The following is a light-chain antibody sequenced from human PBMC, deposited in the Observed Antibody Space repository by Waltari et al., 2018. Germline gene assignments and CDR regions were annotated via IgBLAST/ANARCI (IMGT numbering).Light chain of an antibody. V-gene: IGLV4-69*01. CDR1: SGHSTYP. CDR3: QTWDAGTVI. Sequence: HLLLTQSPSASASLGASVKLTCTLSSGHSTYPIAWHQQQPEKGPRFLTKLNSDGSHSKGDGISDRFSGSRSGAERYLTISSLQSEDEADYYCQTWDAGTVIFGGGTKLTVL. CDR2: LNSDGSH. J-gene: IGLJ2*01.